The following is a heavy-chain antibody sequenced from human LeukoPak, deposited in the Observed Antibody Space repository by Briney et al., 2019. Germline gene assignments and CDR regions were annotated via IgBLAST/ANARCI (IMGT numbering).Heavy chain of an antibody. CDR2: ISWDGGSR. CDR1: GYSFDEYT. V-gene: IGHV3-43*01. J-gene: IGHJ1*01. CDR3: AKDLDSSGYRFYFRH. D-gene: IGHD3-22*01. Sequence: SGGSLRLSCAASGYSFDEYTLHWVRQAPGKGLEWVSLISWDGGSRDYADSVKGRFTISRDNSKNSLYLQMNSLRTEDTDLYYCAKDLDSSGYRFYFRHWGQGTLVTVSS.